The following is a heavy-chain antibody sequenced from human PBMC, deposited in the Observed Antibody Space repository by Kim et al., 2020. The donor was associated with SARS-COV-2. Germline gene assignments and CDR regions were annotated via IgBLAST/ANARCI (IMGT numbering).Heavy chain of an antibody. Sequence: TGRGLEWMAIMHPGDSNIRYSPSFQGQVTISADNSISTAYLQWSSLKASDTAMYYCARQPPGYYGMDVWGQGTAVTVSS. CDR3: ARQPPGYYGMDV. V-gene: IGHV5-51*01. CDR2: MHPGDSNI. J-gene: IGHJ6*02.